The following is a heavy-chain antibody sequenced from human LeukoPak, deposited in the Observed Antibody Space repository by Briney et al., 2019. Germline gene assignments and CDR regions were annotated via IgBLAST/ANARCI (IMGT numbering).Heavy chain of an antibody. D-gene: IGHD1-26*01. Sequence: SETLSLTCTVSGYSISSGYYWGWIRQPPGKGLEWIGSIYHSGSTYYNPSLKSRVTISVDTSKNQFSLKLSSVTAADTAVYYCARGFRGASFDYWGQGTLVTVSS. CDR2: IYHSGST. CDR3: ARGFRGASFDY. V-gene: IGHV4-38-2*02. CDR1: GYSISSGYY. J-gene: IGHJ4*02.